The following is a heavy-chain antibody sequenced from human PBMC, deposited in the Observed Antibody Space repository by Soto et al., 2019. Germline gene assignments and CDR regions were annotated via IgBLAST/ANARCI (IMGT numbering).Heavy chain of an antibody. CDR3: VKETATWELLLQYFDY. CDR2: ISSNGGST. D-gene: IGHD1-26*01. CDR1: GFTFSSYA. J-gene: IGHJ4*02. Sequence: GSLRLSCSASGFTFSSYAMHWVRQAPGKGLEYVSAISSNGGSTYYADSVKGRFTISRDNSKNTLYLQMSSLRAEDTAVYYCVKETATWELLLQYFDYWGQGTLVTVSS. V-gene: IGHV3-64D*08.